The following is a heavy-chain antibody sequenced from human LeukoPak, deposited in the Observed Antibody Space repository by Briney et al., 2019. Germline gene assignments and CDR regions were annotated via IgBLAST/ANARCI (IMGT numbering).Heavy chain of an antibody. Sequence: SETLSLTCAVSGYSISSGYYWGWIRQPPGKGLEWIGSIHHSGSTYYNPSLKSRVTISVDTSKNQFSLKLSSVTAADTAVYYCARVAVAGTAPYFDYWGQGTLVTVSS. CDR3: ARVAVAGTAPYFDY. CDR2: IHHSGST. CDR1: GYSISSGYY. J-gene: IGHJ4*02. D-gene: IGHD6-19*01. V-gene: IGHV4-38-2*01.